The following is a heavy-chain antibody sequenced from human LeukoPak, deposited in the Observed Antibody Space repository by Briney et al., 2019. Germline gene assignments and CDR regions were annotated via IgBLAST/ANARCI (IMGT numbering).Heavy chain of an antibody. CDR2: FSGSVETT. V-gene: IGHV3-23*01. J-gene: IGHJ4*02. Sequence: PGGSLTLSCAASGFTFSTYAMSWVRQTPGKGLEWVSTFSGSVETTYHADSVKGRFTISRDNSKNMLYLQMNSLRAEDTAVYYCAKASAGTCSHARCYHFDQWGQGTPFTVSS. CDR1: GFTFSTYA. CDR3: AKASAGTCSHARCYHFDQ. D-gene: IGHD2-15*01.